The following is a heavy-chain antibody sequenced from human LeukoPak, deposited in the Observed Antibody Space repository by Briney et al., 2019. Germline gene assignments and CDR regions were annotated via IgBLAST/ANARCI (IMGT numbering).Heavy chain of an antibody. D-gene: IGHD5-12*01. Sequence: GGSLRLSCAASGFSFSIYSMNWVRQAPGKGLEWVGRIKSKTDGGTTDYAAPVKGRFTISRDDSKNTLYLQMNSLKTEDTAMYYCTTVSTSWDYSGYMGVDYWGQGTLVTVSS. CDR1: GFSFSIYS. CDR2: IKSKTDGGTT. CDR3: TTVSTSWDYSGYMGVDY. V-gene: IGHV3-15*01. J-gene: IGHJ4*02.